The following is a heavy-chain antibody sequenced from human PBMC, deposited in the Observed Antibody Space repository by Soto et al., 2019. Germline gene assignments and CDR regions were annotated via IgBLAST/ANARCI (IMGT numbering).Heavy chain of an antibody. CDR1: GGSISSGGYD. Sequence: QVQLQESGPGLVKPSQTLSLTCTVSGGSISSGGYDWSWIRQHPGKGLEWIGYIYYSGSTYYNPSLKSRVTISVDTYKNQFSLKLSSVTAADTAVYYCARRREIHSKGNYGMDVWGQGTTVTVSS. J-gene: IGHJ6*02. D-gene: IGHD4-4*01. CDR2: IYYSGST. CDR3: ARRREIHSKGNYGMDV. V-gene: IGHV4-31*03.